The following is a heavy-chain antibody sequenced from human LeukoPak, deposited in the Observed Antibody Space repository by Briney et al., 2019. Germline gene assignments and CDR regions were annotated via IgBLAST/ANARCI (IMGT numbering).Heavy chain of an antibody. CDR3: ASRPRADMGPLDF. D-gene: IGHD1-14*01. J-gene: IGHJ4*02. CDR1: GFTFSSYA. Sequence: PGGSLRLSCAASGFTFSSYAMSWVRQAPGKGLEWVSSITGSGDRTYYADSVKGRFTISRDNSKNALYLQMNSLRADETAVYYCASRPRADMGPLDFWGQGTLATVSS. CDR2: ITGSGDRT. V-gene: IGHV3-23*01.